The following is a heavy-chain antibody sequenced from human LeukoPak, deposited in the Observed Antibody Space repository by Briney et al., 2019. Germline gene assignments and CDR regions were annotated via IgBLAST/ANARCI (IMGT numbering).Heavy chain of an antibody. CDR3: ARAYYYDSSGYYPRDTDWFDP. V-gene: IGHV1-18*04. CDR2: ISAYNGNT. Sequence: GASVKVSCKASGYTFTGYYMHWVRQAPGQGLEWMGWISAYNGNTNYAQKLQGRVTMTTDTSTSTAYLELRSLRSDDTAVYYCARAYYYDSSGYYPRDTDWFDPWGQGTLVTVSS. CDR1: GYTFTGYY. D-gene: IGHD3-22*01. J-gene: IGHJ5*02.